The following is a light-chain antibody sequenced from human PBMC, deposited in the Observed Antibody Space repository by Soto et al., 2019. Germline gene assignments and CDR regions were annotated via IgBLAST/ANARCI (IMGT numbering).Light chain of an antibody. CDR1: QGISSW. CDR3: QQADTFPLT. CDR2: AAS. V-gene: IGKV1-12*01. J-gene: IGKJ4*01. Sequence: DIQMTQSPSSVSASVGDRVTITCRASQGISSWVAWYQQKPGKAPNLLIYAASSLQSGVPSRFSGSGSGTEFTLTISSLQPEDFATHYCQQADTFPLTFGGGTKVEIK.